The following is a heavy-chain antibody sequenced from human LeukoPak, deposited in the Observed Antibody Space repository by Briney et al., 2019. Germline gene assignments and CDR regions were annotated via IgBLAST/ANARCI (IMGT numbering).Heavy chain of an antibody. D-gene: IGHD3-22*01. CDR3: ARGKIRNVYYYDRAEFDY. J-gene: IGHJ4*02. CDR2: IYYSGST. Sequence: SETLSLTCTVSGGSISSSSYYWGWIRQPPGKGLEWIGSIYYSGSTYYNPSLKSRVTISVDTSKNQFSLKLSSVTAADTAVYYCARGKIRNVYYYDRAEFDYWGQGTLVTVSS. V-gene: IGHV4-39*07. CDR1: GGSISSSSYY.